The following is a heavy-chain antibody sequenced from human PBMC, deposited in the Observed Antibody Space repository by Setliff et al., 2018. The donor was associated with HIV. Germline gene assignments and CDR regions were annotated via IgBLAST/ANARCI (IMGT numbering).Heavy chain of an antibody. Sequence: SETLSLTCTVSGGSISSGNYYWSWIRQPPGKGLEWIGSIYHSGSTYYSPSLKSRLTISIDTSKNHFSLRVSSLTAADTTVYYCARQLGGGGDYWGQGVLVTVSS. CDR2: IYHSGST. V-gene: IGHV4-39*01. J-gene: IGHJ4*02. CDR1: GGSISSGNYY. CDR3: ARQLGGGGDY. D-gene: IGHD2-15*01.